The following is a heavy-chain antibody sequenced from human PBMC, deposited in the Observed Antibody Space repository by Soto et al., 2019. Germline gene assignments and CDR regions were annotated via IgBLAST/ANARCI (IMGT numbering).Heavy chain of an antibody. CDR2: VSFTGTT. D-gene: IGHD2-2*01. V-gene: IGHV4-39*01. CDR3: ASSYCISTSCPPYYGMDV. Sequence: SETLSLTCSVSGGSINNNYYYWGWVRQPPGKGLEWIGSVSFTGTTYYSPSLKSRVTTSIDTSRNQFSLKLTSVTAADTAVYYCASSYCISTSCPPYYGMDVWGQGTTVTVSS. J-gene: IGHJ6*02. CDR1: GGSINNNYYY.